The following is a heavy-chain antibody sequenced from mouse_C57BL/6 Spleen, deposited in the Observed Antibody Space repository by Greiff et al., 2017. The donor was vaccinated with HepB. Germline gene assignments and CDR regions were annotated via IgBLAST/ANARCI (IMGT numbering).Heavy chain of an antibody. CDR2: IYPGDGDT. CDR1: GYAFSSSW. CDR3: AIIYYYEGDY. Sequence: QVQLQQSGPELVKPGASVKISCKASGYAFSSSWMNWVKQRPGKGLEWIGRIYPGDGDTNYNGKFKGKATLTADKSSSTAYMQLSSLTSEDSAVYFCAIIYYYEGDYWGQGTSVTVSS. D-gene: IGHD1-1*01. V-gene: IGHV1-82*01. J-gene: IGHJ4*01.